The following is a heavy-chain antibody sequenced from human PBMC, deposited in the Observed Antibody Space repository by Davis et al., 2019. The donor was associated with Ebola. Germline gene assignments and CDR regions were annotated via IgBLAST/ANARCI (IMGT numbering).Heavy chain of an antibody. V-gene: IGHV3-13*01. CDR3: AKDRLGWDSGGYFDY. CDR1: GFTFSSYD. D-gene: IGHD1-14*01. CDR2: IGTAGDT. Sequence: PGGSLRLSCAASGFTFSSYDMHWVRQATGKGLEWVSAIGTAGDTYYADSVKGRFTISRDNSKNTLYLQMNSLRAEDTAVYYCAKDRLGWDSGGYFDYWGQGTLVTVSS. J-gene: IGHJ4*02.